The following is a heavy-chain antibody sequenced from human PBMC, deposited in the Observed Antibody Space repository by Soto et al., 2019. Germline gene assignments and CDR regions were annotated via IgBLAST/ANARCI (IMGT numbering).Heavy chain of an antibody. D-gene: IGHD6-13*01. J-gene: IGHJ5*02. V-gene: IGHV4-31*11. CDR3: ARVFSDSSSFFDP. CDR1: GGSFSVYY. CDR2: IYYSGST. Sequence: SETLSLTCAVYGGSFSVYYWSWIRQHPGKGLEWIGYIYYSGSTSYNPSLKSRVTISVDTSKNHFSLKLSSVTAADTAVYYCARVFSDSSSFFDPWGQGTLVTVSS.